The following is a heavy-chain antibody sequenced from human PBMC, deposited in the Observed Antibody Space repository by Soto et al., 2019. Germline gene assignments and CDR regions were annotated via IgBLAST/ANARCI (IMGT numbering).Heavy chain of an antibody. V-gene: IGHV3-23*01. D-gene: IGHD3-10*01. J-gene: IGHJ4*02. CDR3: GKNYGLGEVGDY. Sequence: EVQLLESGGNLVQPGGSLRLACVASGFTFDNYPMTWVRQAPGKGREWVSTISSRTGSTYYVASVKGRFTIARDNSENTLVLHMNSLGDEDTAVYYCGKNYGLGEVGDYWGQGTLVTVSS. CDR1: GFTFDNYP. CDR2: ISSRTGST.